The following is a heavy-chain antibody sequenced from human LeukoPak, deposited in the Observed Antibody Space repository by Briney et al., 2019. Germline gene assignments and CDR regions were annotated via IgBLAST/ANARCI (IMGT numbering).Heavy chain of an antibody. CDR3: ARQPYYYGSGSQTIDY. J-gene: IGHJ4*02. D-gene: IGHD3-10*01. Sequence: GEFLKISCKGSGYSFTSYWIGWVRQMPGKGLEWMGIIYPGDSDTRYSPSFQGQVTISADKSISTAYLQWSSLKASDTAMYYCARQPYYYGSGSQTIDYWGQGTLVTVSS. CDR1: GYSFTSYW. V-gene: IGHV5-51*01. CDR2: IYPGDSDT.